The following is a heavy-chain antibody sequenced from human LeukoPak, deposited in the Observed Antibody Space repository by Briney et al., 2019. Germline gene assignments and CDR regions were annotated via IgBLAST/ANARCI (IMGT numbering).Heavy chain of an antibody. D-gene: IGHD1-1*01. V-gene: IGHV3-30*02. J-gene: IGHJ4*02. CDR2: IQPDGIDT. CDR1: GFNFNNYG. CDR3: AKRDRTTEFDY. Sequence: PGGSLRLSCATSGFNFNNYGMHWVREPPGKGLEGVALIQPDGIDTYYADSVKGRFTVFRDNSKSTLYLQLNSLTPDDTAIYYCAKRDRTTEFDYWGQGTLVTVSS.